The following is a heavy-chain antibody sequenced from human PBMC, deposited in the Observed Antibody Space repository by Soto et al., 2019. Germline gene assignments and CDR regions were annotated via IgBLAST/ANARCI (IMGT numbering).Heavy chain of an antibody. J-gene: IGHJ3*02. CDR1: GFTFSNTW. Sequence: EVQLVESGGGLVRPGDSLRLSCATSGFTFSNTWMSWVRQAPGKGLEWVGRIKSKSDGETTEYAAPVKGRFAISRDDSKNTLYLQSNGLKTEDTGVYYCTTEVGDVVLMVYAVHAFKMCGQWTMVTVSS. CDR3: TTEVGDVVLMVYAVHAFKM. D-gene: IGHD2-8*01. V-gene: IGHV3-15*01. CDR2: IKSKSDGETT.